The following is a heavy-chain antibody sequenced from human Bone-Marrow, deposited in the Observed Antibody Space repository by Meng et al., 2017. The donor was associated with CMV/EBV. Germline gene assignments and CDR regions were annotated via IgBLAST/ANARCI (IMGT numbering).Heavy chain of an antibody. V-gene: IGHV3-74*03. CDR3: ATRGDFLGGYSPFEH. CDR2: INSDGSRP. CDR1: GFTFSKYW. J-gene: IGHJ4*01. Sequence: GESLKISCAASGFTFSKYWMHWVRQAPGKGLVWVSHINSDGSRPEFADSVKGRFTISRDNSKNTVYLQMSSLRAEDTAVYYCATRGDFLGGYSPFEHWGQGTLVTVSS. D-gene: IGHD3-3*01.